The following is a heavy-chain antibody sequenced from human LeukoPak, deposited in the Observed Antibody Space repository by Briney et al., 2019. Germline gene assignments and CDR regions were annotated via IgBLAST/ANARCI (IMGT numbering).Heavy chain of an antibody. CDR1: GGSFSGYY. CDR2: INHSGST. D-gene: IGHD2-21*02. J-gene: IGHJ1*01. CDR3: ARGPLYCGGDCSTEEYFQH. Sequence: SETLSLTCAVYGGSFSGYYWSWIRQPPGKGLEWIGEINHSGSTNYNPSLKSRVTISVDTSKNQFSLKLSSVTAVDTAVYYCARGPLYCGGDCSTEEYFQHWGQGTLVTVSS. V-gene: IGHV4-34*01.